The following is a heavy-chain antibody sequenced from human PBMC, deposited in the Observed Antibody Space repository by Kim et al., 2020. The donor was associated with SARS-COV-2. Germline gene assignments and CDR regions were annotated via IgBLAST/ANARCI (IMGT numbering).Heavy chain of an antibody. J-gene: IGHJ6*03. Sequence: SETLSLTCTVSDDSISNEGYFWSWIRQHPGKGLEWIGSIHHRGRTSYSPSLRGRGSVSIDTSNNQFSLKLNSVTAADTAVYYCSSTRVQGVINGLNSYYYYMDVWGKGTTVTVSS. CDR3: SSTRVQGVINGLNSYYYYMDV. D-gene: IGHD3-10*01. CDR2: IHHRGRT. V-gene: IGHV4-31*03. CDR1: DDSISNEGYF.